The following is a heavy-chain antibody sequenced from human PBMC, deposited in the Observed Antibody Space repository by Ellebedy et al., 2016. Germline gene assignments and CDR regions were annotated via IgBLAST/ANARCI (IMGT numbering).Heavy chain of an antibody. J-gene: IGHJ5*02. D-gene: IGHD1-1*01. CDR2: IKQDESDK. Sequence: GESLKISCAASGFTFSTYWMSWVRQAPGKGLEWVASIKQDESDKKYVDPVKGRFTISRDNAKNSVSLQMNSLRAEDQAMYYCARSGVPNRDDIWFDPWGQGTLVTVSA. V-gene: IGHV3-7*03. CDR1: GFTFSTYW. CDR3: ARSGVPNRDDIWFDP.